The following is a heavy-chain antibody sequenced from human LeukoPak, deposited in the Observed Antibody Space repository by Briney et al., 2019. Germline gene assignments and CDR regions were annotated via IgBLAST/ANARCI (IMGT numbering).Heavy chain of an antibody. V-gene: IGHV1-69*06. CDR3: ARGQGVVPYWYFDL. D-gene: IGHD2-15*01. CDR1: GYSFTYYY. J-gene: IGHJ2*01. Sequence: SVKVSCKASGYSFTYYYIHWVRQAPGQGLEWMGGIIPIFGTANYAQKFQGRVTITADKSTSTAYMELSSLRSEDTAVYYCARGQGVVPYWYFDLWGRGTLVTVSS. CDR2: IIPIFGTA.